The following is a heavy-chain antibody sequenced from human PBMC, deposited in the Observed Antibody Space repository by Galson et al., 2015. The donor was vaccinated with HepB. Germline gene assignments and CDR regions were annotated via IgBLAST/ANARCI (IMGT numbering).Heavy chain of an antibody. CDR3: ASRRHYCGGDCYQDY. V-gene: IGHV3-48*02. D-gene: IGHD2-21*02. J-gene: IGHJ4*02. Sequence: SLRLSCAASGFTFSSYSMNWVRQAPGKGLEWVSYISSSSSTIYYADSVKGRFTISRDNAKNSLYLQMNSLRDEDTAVYYCASRRHYCGGDCYQDYWGQGTLVTVSS. CDR1: GFTFSSYS. CDR2: ISSSSSTI.